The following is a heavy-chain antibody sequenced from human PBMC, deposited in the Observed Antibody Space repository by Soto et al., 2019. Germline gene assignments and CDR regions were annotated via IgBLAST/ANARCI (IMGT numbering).Heavy chain of an antibody. CDR2: FFYSGST. CDR3: ATTTAALWFGEFYYYYYGMDV. D-gene: IGHD3-10*01. J-gene: IGHJ6*02. Sequence: SETLSLTCTVSGGSITNYYWNWIRQTPGKGLEWIADFFYSGSTNSNPSLRSRVTISVDTSKNQFSLKLSSVTAADTAVYYCATTTAALWFGEFYYYYYGMDVWGQGTTVTVSS. V-gene: IGHV4-59*08. CDR1: GGSITNYY.